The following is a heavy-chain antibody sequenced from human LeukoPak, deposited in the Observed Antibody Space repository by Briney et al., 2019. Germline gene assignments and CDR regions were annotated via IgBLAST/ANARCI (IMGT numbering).Heavy chain of an antibody. D-gene: IGHD3-3*01. CDR1: GYTFTGYY. V-gene: IGHV1-2*02. CDR3: ARDAFWSLFDY. Sequence: ASVKVSCKASGYTFTGYYIQWARQAPGQGLEWMGWINPDNGAAEYAQEFQGRVIMASDPSVTTAYMELSRLTSDDTAVYYCARDAFWSLFDYWGHGTLITVSS. J-gene: IGHJ4*01. CDR2: INPDNGAA.